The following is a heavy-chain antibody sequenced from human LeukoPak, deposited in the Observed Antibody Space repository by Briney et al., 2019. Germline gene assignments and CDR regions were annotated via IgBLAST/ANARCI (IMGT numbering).Heavy chain of an antibody. J-gene: IGHJ4*02. CDR1: GFTFSTYA. D-gene: IGHD6-13*01. V-gene: IGHV3-30-3*01. Sequence: GGSLRLSCAASGFTFSTYAMHWVRQAPGKGLESVALVSYDGGDKNYADSVKGRFTISRDNPKNTLYLQMNGLRAEDTAVYYCARDSLGSIDSWGQGTLVTVSS. CDR2: VSYDGGDK. CDR3: ARDSLGSIDS.